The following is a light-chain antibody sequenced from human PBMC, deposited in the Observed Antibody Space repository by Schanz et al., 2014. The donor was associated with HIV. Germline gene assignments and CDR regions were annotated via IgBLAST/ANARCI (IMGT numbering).Light chain of an antibody. CDR2: EVT. J-gene: IGLJ2*01. Sequence: QSVLTQPPSVSGSPGQSVTISCTGTGSDVGGFNRVSWYQQPPGTAPKLMIYEVTNRPSGVPDRFSGSKSGNTASLTISGLQAEDEADYYCSSYTVSGARGVIVGTGTKLTVL. CDR3: SSYTVSGARGVI. V-gene: IGLV2-18*02. CDR1: GSDVGGFNR.